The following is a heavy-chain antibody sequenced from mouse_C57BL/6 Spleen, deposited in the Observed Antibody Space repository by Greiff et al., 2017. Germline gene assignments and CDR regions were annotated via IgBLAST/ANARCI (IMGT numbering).Heavy chain of an antibody. Sequence: QVQLQQPGAELVRPGSSVKLFCKASGYTFTSYWMDWVKQRPGQGLEWIGNIYPSDSETHYKQKFKDKATLTVDKSSSTAYMQLSSLTSEDSAVYYCARNWDFNWYFDVWGTGTTVTVSS. J-gene: IGHJ1*03. V-gene: IGHV1-61*01. CDR2: IYPSDSET. CDR3: ARNWDFNWYFDV. CDR1: GYTFTSYW. D-gene: IGHD4-1*01.